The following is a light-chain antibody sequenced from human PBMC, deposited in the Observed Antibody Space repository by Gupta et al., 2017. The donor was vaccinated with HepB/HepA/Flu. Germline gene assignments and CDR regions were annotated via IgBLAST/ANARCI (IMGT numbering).Light chain of an antibody. CDR2: WAS. Sequence: DIVMTQSPDSLAVSLGERATINCKSSQSVLYSSNNKNYLAWYQQKPGQPPKLLIYWASTRESGVPDRFSGSGSGTDFTLTISSLQAEDVAVYYCQQYDSTPPITFGQGTRLEIK. CDR1: QSVLYSSNNKNY. V-gene: IGKV4-1*01. J-gene: IGKJ5*01. CDR3: QQYDSTPPIT.